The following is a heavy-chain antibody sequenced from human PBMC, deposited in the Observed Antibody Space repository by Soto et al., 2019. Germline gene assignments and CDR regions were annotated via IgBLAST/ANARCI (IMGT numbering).Heavy chain of an antibody. J-gene: IGHJ6*02. CDR1: GFTFSSYG. Sequence: GGSLRLACAASGFTFSSYGMHWVRQAPGKGLEWVAVISYDGSNKYYADSVKGRFTISRDNSKNTLYLQMNSLRAEDTAVYYCAKDQEPGWVLLGYYYYYYGMDVWGQGTTVTVSS. V-gene: IGHV3-30*18. CDR3: AKDQEPGWVLLGYYYYYYGMDV. CDR2: ISYDGSNK. D-gene: IGHD3-3*01.